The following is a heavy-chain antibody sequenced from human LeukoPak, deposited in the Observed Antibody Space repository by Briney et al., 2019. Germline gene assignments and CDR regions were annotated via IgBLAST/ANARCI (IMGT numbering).Heavy chain of an antibody. CDR3: AREVEYYDSSGYRPHAFDI. Sequence: SETLSLTCTVSGVSISSSNYYWGWTGQPPGKGLEWFGSISYSGGSSYNPSLRSRVTTSVDTSKNQFSLKLNSVTAADTAVYYCAREVEYYDSSGYRPHAFDIWGQGTVVTVSS. CDR2: ISYSGGS. D-gene: IGHD3-22*01. J-gene: IGHJ3*02. CDR1: GVSISSSNYY. V-gene: IGHV4-39*02.